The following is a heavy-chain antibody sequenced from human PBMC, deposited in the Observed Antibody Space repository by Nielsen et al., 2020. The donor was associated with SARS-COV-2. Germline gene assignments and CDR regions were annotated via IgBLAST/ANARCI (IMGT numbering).Heavy chain of an antibody. J-gene: IGHJ4*02. V-gene: IGHV3-30*04. Sequence: GGSLRLSWTASGLSFNNYPLYWVRQAPGKGLEWVALISYDGIDKYYRDSVQGRFTISRDNSRNTLYLEMSSLRAEDTAVYYCARENDYTNYFEWWGQGTLVTVSS. CDR3: ARENDYTNYFEW. CDR1: GLSFNNYP. CDR2: ISYDGIDK. D-gene: IGHD4-11*01.